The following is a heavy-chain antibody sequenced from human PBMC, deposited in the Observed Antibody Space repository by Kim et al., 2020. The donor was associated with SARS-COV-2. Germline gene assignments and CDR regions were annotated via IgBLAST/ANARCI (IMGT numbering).Heavy chain of an antibody. CDR3: ARAPVGTVVTPGYYGMDV. J-gene: IGHJ6*02. CDR2: INHSGST. Sequence: SETLSLTCAVYGGSFSGYYWSWIRQPPGKGLEWIGEINHSGSTNYNPSLKSRVTISVDTSKNQFSLKLSSVTAADTAVYYCARAPVGTVVTPGYYGMDVWGQGTTVTVSS. CDR1: GGSFSGYY. V-gene: IGHV4-34*01. D-gene: IGHD2-21*02.